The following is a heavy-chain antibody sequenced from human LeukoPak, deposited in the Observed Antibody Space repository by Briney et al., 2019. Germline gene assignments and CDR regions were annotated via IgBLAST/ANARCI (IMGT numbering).Heavy chain of an antibody. CDR2: ISVYNGDT. D-gene: IGHD3-10*01. CDR3: VRGGGFNSGFEY. Sequence: ASVKVSCKASGYTFVSYGITWVRQAPGQGLEWMGWISVYNGDTKYAQNLQGRVTLTTDTSTSAAYMELRSLRSDDTAVYYCVRGGGFNSGFEYWGQGTLVIVSS. J-gene: IGHJ4*02. CDR1: GYTFVSYG. V-gene: IGHV1-18*04.